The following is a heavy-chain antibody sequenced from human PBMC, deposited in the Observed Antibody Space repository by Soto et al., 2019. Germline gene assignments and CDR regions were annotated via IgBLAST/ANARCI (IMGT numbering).Heavy chain of an antibody. V-gene: IGHV5-51*01. CDR1: GYSFTSYW. CDR3: ARHGQFEGYIYGPARGAPQPNWFDP. Sequence: PGESLKISCKGSGYSFTSYWIGWVRQMPGKGLEWMGIIYPGDSDTRYSPSFQGQVTISADKSIGTAYLQWSSLKASDTAMYYCARHGQFEGYIYGPARGAPQPNWFDPWGQGTLVTVSS. CDR2: IYPGDSDT. J-gene: IGHJ5*02. D-gene: IGHD5-18*01.